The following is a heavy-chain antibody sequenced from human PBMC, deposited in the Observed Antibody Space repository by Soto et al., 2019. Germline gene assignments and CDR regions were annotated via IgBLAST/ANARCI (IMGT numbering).Heavy chain of an antibody. J-gene: IGHJ4*02. CDR2: ISHSGGT. D-gene: IGHD6-13*01. CDR3: ARDIAAPGPTSHVGGTPHGSFYFDY. Sequence: SETLSLTCAVYGGSLSDYFWSWIRQPPGKGLEWIGEISHSGGTNYNPSVKSRVTMSVDKSKNQFSLMLTSVTAADTAVYYCARDIAAPGPTSHVGGTPHGSFYFDYWGQGSLVTVSS. V-gene: IGHV4-34*01. CDR1: GGSLSDYF.